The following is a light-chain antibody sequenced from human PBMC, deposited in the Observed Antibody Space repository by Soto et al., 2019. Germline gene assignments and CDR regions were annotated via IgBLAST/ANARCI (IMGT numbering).Light chain of an antibody. CDR3: QQYGDRPRT. Sequence: EVVLTQSPATLSVSPGDRATLSCRASQYIGSAVAWYHQRSGQAPRLLIFDASVRVPTTPARFSGSVSGTEFTLTISSLESEDFAVYFCQQYGDRPRTFGQGTHVEIK. CDR1: QYIGSA. V-gene: IGKV3-15*01. CDR2: DAS. J-gene: IGKJ1*01.